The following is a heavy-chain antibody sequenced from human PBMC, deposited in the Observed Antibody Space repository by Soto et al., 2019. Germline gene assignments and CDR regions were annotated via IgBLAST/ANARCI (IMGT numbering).Heavy chain of an antibody. J-gene: IGHJ6*02. V-gene: IGHV5-10-1*01. Sequence: GESVKISCXGSGYSFTSYWISWVRQMPGTGLEWMGRIDPSDSYTNYSPSFQGHVTISADKSISTAYLQWSSLKASDTAMYYCARLSRRSPRYYYYYGMDVWGQGTTVTVSS. CDR2: IDPSDSYT. CDR3: ARLSRRSPRYYYYYGMDV. CDR1: GYSFTSYW.